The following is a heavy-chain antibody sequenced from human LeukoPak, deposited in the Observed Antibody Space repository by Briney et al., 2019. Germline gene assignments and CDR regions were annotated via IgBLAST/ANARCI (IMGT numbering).Heavy chain of an antibody. Sequence: GGSLRLSCAASGFTFSSYGMHWVRQAPGKGLEWVAMIWYDGSNTYYADSEKGRFTISRDNSKNTLFLQMDSLRAEDTAVYYCARDRSTTHFDYWGQGTLVTVSS. J-gene: IGHJ4*02. CDR1: GFTFSSYG. D-gene: IGHD5/OR15-5a*01. CDR2: IWYDGSNT. CDR3: ARDRSTTHFDY. V-gene: IGHV3-33*01.